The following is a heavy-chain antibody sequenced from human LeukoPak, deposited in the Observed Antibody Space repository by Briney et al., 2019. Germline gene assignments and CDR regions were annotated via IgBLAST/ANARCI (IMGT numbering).Heavy chain of an antibody. CDR1: GFTFSTYS. Sequence: GGSLRLSCAASGFTFSTYSMNWVRQAPGKGLEWVSSISDGSTYIYYADSVKGRFTISRDNAKNSLYLQMNSLRVDDTAVYYCTRGLVVIPASIRTYYYYYMDVWGKGTTVTVS. CDR3: TRGLVVIPASIRTYYYYYMDV. D-gene: IGHD2-2*02. J-gene: IGHJ6*03. V-gene: IGHV3-21*01. CDR2: ISDGSTYI.